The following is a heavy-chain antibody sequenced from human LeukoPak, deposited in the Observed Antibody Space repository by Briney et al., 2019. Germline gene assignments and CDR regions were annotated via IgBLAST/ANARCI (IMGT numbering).Heavy chain of an antibody. J-gene: IGHJ2*01. CDR1: GGSISGYY. D-gene: IGHD6-19*01. CDR2: IYYSGST. Sequence: SETLSLTCTVSGGSISGYYWSWIRQPPGKGLEWIGYIYYSGSTNYNPSLKSRVTISVDTSKNQFSLKLSSVTAADTAVYYCATTHSSGLYFDLWGRGTLVTVSS. V-gene: IGHV4-59*01. CDR3: ATTHSSGLYFDL.